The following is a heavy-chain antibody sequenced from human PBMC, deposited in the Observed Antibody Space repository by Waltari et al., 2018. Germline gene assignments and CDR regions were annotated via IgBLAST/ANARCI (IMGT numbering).Heavy chain of an antibody. J-gene: IGHJ4*02. Sequence: QVLLQESGPGLVQASEPLSLTCTVPGDSIRSAHYYWCWIRQPAGKEMQWIGRVFSTGGANYDPSLKRRATISADSSKNQFSLSLTSVTAADTATYYCAREDLAVRKTGGFDYWGQGVLVSVSS. CDR3: AREDLAVRKTGGFDY. CDR1: GDSIRSAHYY. D-gene: IGHD6-19*01. CDR2: VFSTGGA. V-gene: IGHV4-61*02.